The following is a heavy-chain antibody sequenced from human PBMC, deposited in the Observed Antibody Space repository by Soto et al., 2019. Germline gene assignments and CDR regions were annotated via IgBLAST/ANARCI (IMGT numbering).Heavy chain of an antibody. Sequence: PGGSLRLSCAASGFTFSDYYMTWIRQASGKGPEWVAYISSSGTGIYYPDSVKGRFTISRDNAKNSLYLQMSSLRAEDTAVYYCARAYSDAFDIWGQGTMVTVS. CDR1: GFTFSDYY. D-gene: IGHD2-15*01. J-gene: IGHJ3*02. CDR3: ARAYSDAFDI. CDR2: ISSSGTGI. V-gene: IGHV3-11*01.